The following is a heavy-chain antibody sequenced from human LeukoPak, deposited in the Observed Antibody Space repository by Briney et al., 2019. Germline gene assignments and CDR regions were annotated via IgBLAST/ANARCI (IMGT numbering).Heavy chain of an antibody. CDR1: GFTFDDYA. CDR3: AKGNYYDLPYYFDY. D-gene: IGHD3-22*01. J-gene: IGHJ4*02. V-gene: IGHV3-9*01. CDR2: ISWNSGSI. Sequence: GGSLRLSCAASGFTFDDYAMHWVRQAPGKGLERVSGISWNSGSIGYADSVKGRFTISRDNAKNSLYLQMNSLRAEDTALYYCAKGNYYDLPYYFDYWGQGTLVTVSS.